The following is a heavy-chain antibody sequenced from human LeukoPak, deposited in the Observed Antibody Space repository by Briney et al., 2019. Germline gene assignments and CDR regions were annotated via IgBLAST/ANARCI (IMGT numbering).Heavy chain of an antibody. D-gene: IGHD3-3*02. CDR3: ARDKSPGSIFGVRYGMDV. CDR1: GGSISSYY. CDR2: IYYSGST. V-gene: IGHV4-59*12. Sequence: SETLSLTCTVSGGSISSYYWSWIRQPPGKGLEWIGYIYYSGSTNYNPSLKSRVTISVDTSKNQFSLKLSSVTAADTAVYYCARDKSPGSIFGVRYGMDVWGQGTTVTVSS. J-gene: IGHJ6*02.